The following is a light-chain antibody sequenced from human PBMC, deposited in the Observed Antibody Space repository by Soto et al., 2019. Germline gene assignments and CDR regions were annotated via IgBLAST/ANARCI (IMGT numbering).Light chain of an antibody. CDR1: QSVASN. CDR3: QQYDSWPPLT. J-gene: IGKJ4*01. Sequence: EILMTQSPATLSLSPEERATLSCRASQSVASNLAWYQQRRGQAPRLLIYGASSRATGIPARFSGSGSGTEFTLTISSLQSEDFAVYYCQQYDSWPPLTFGGGTKVEIK. CDR2: GAS. V-gene: IGKV3-15*01.